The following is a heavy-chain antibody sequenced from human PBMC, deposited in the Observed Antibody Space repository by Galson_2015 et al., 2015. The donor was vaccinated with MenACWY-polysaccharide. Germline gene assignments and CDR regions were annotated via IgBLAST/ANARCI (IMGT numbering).Heavy chain of an antibody. D-gene: IGHD1-26*01. J-gene: IGHJ4*02. CDR1: GFTFSSYS. V-gene: IGHV3-48*02. Sequence: SLRLSCAASGFTFSSYSMNWVRQALGKGLEWVSYISSGGTIYYADSVKGRFTISRDNAKNSLYLQMNSLRDDDTAVYYCARVLKGLVGATPDYWGQGTLVTVSS. CDR3: ARVLKGLVGATPDY. CDR2: ISSGGTI.